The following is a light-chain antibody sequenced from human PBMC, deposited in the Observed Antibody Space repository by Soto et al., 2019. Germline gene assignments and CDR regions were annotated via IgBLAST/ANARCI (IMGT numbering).Light chain of an antibody. CDR1: QAVSSN. CDR3: QRYNNWPFT. Sequence: EIVMTQSPATLSVSPGERATLSCRASQAVSSNLAWYQQKPGQAPRLLIYAASTRAAGIPDRFSGSGSGTGFTLTITSLQSEDFAVYYCQRYNNWPFTFGPGTKVDI. J-gene: IGKJ3*01. V-gene: IGKV3-15*01. CDR2: AAS.